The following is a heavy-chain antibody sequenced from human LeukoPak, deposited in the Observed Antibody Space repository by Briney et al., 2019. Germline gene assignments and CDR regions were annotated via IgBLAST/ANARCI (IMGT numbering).Heavy chain of an antibody. D-gene: IGHD4-17*01. Sequence: ASVTVSFTASGGTFSSYAISWVRQAPGQGLEWMGGIIPIFGTANYAQKFQGRVTITADESTSTAYMELSSLRSEDTAVYYCARDTNPYGDYGEGSYYFDSLGQGTLVTVSS. J-gene: IGHJ4*02. CDR3: ARDTNPYGDYGEGSYYFDS. CDR2: IIPIFGTA. CDR1: GGTFSSYA. V-gene: IGHV1-69*13.